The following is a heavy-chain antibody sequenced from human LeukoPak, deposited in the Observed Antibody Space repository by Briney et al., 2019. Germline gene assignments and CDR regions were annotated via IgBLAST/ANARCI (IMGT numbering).Heavy chain of an antibody. CDR2: MNPNSGNT. Sequence: GASVKVSCKASGYTFTSYDINWVRQATGQGLEWMGWMNPNSGNTGYAQKFQGRVTMTRNTSISTAYMELGSLRSEDTAVYYCARVGSSWGYNWFDPWGQGTLVTVSS. D-gene: IGHD6-13*01. CDR1: GYTFTSYD. J-gene: IGHJ5*02. V-gene: IGHV1-8*01. CDR3: ARVGSSWGYNWFDP.